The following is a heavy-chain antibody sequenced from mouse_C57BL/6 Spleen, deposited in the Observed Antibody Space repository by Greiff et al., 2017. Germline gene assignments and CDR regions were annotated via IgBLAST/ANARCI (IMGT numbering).Heavy chain of an antibody. CDR3: TGPYYSFAY. CDR1: GFTFSNYW. D-gene: IGHD2-10*01. Sequence: EVKLVESGGGLVQPGGSMKLSCVASGFTFSNYWMNWVRQSPEKGLEWVAQIRLKSDNYATHYAESVKGRFTISRDDSKSSVYLQMNNLRAEDTGIYYCTGPYYSFAYWGQGTLVTVSA. CDR2: IRLKSDNYAT. J-gene: IGHJ3*01. V-gene: IGHV6-3*01.